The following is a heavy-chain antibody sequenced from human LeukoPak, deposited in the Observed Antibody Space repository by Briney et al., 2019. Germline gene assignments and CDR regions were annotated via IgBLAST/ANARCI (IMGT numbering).Heavy chain of an antibody. CDR2: IYTSGST. D-gene: IGHD1-26*01. CDR3: ARDLGATDY. Sequence: SETLSLTCTVSGGSISSYYWSWIRQPPGKGLEWIGYIYTSGSTNYNPSLKSRATISVDTSKNQFSLKLSSVTAADTAVYYCARDLGATDYWGQGTLVTVSS. CDR1: GGSISSYY. J-gene: IGHJ4*02. V-gene: IGHV4-4*09.